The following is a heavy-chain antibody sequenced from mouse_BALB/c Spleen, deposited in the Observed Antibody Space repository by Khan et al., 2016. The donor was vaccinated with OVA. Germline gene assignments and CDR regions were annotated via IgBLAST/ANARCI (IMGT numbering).Heavy chain of an antibody. D-gene: IGHD3-1*01. CDR2: IRYDGNS. Sequence: EVKLLESGPGLVKPSQSLSLTCSVTGYSITSGYFWNWIRQFPGNKLEWMGYIRYDGNSNYYPSLKNRISISRDTSKNQFFLKLNSVTPEDTATYDWERGGSSGPAWFSNWGEGTLVTVSA. CDR1: GYSITSGYF. V-gene: IGHV3-6*02. J-gene: IGHJ3*01. CDR3: ERGGSSGPAWFSN.